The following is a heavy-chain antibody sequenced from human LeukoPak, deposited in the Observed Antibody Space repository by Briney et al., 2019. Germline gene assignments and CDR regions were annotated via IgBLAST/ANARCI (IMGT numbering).Heavy chain of an antibody. Sequence: GRSLRLSCAASGFTFSSYAMHWVRQAPGKGLEWVAVISYDGSNKYYADSVKGRFTISRGNSKNTLYLQMNSLRAEDTAVYYCARELVQLVHPYYYYGMDVWGQGTTVTVSS. J-gene: IGHJ6*02. CDR1: GFTFSSYA. D-gene: IGHD6-13*01. CDR2: ISYDGSNK. CDR3: ARELVQLVHPYYYYGMDV. V-gene: IGHV3-30-3*01.